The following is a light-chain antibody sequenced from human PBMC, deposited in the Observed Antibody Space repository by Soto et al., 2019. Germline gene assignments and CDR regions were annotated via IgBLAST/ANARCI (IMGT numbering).Light chain of an antibody. CDR1: SGSIASNY. Sequence: FMLTQPHSVSESPGQTVTISCTRSSGSIASNYVQWYQQRPGSAHTTVISEDNQRPSGVPDRLSGSIDSSSNSASLTISGLKTDDEADYYCQSYDSSNVVFGGGTKLTV. V-gene: IGLV6-57*04. J-gene: IGLJ2*01. CDR3: QSYDSSNVV. CDR2: EDN.